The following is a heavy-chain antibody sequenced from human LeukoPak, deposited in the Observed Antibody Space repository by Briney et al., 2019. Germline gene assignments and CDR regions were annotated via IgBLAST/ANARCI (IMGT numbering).Heavy chain of an antibody. Sequence: GGSLRLSCAASGLTVSSNYMSWVRQAPGKGLEWVSVIYSGGSTYYADSVKGRFTISRDNSKNTLYLQMNSLRAEDTAVYYCAREPSYSSSWYGYYYYGMDVWGQGTTVTVSS. D-gene: IGHD6-13*01. J-gene: IGHJ6*02. CDR1: GLTVSSNY. CDR3: AREPSYSSSWYGYYYYGMDV. V-gene: IGHV3-53*01. CDR2: IYSGGST.